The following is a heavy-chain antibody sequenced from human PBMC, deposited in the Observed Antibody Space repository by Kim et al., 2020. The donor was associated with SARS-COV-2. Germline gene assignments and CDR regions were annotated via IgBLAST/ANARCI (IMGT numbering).Heavy chain of an antibody. Sequence: SETLSLTCAVYGGSFSGYYWSWIRQPPGKGLEWIGEINHSGSTNYNPSLKSRVTISVDTSKNQFSLKLSSVTAADTAVYYCARVYGDYYDSSGYYALDYWGQGTLVTVSS. CDR2: INHSGST. CDR1: GGSFSGYY. D-gene: IGHD3-22*01. J-gene: IGHJ4*02. V-gene: IGHV4-34*01. CDR3: ARVYGDYYDSSGYYALDY.